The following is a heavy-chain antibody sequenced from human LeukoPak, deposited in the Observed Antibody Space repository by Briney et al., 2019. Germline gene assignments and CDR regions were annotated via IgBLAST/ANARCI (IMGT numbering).Heavy chain of an antibody. CDR2: ISYDGSNK. D-gene: IGHD2-2*01. CDR1: GFTFSSYG. CDR3: AKRGYCSSTSCPTAFDY. J-gene: IGHJ4*02. V-gene: IGHV3-30*18. Sequence: GGSLRLSCAASGFTFSSYGMHWVRQAPGKGLEWVAVISYDGSNKYYADSVKGRFTISRDNSKNTLYLQMNSLRAEDTAVYYCAKRGYCSSTSCPTAFDYWGQGTLVTVSS.